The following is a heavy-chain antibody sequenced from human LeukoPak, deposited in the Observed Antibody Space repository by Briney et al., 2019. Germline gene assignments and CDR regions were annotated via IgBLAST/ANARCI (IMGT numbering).Heavy chain of an antibody. V-gene: IGHV3-48*03. CDR2: ISTSGSII. J-gene: IGHJ4*02. Sequence: GGSLRLSCAVSGFTFRSHEMNWVRQAPGKRLEWISYISTSGSIIYYADSVKGRFTISRDNARNSLFLQMGSLKVEDTAVYYCARASYNSDWYFDQWGQGTLVTVSS. CDR3: ARASYNSDWYFDQ. CDR1: GFTFRSHE. D-gene: IGHD6-19*01.